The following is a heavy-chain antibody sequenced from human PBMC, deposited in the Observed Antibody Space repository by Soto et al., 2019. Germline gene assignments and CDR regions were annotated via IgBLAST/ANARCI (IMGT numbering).Heavy chain of an antibody. Sequence: SETLSLTCAVSGGSISSSNWWSWVRQPPGKGLEWIGEIYHSGSTNYNPSLKSRVTISVDKSKNQFSLKLISVTAADTAVYYCARRALNSSSWYGRAFDIWGQGTMVTVSS. D-gene: IGHD6-13*01. CDR1: GGSISSSNW. V-gene: IGHV4-4*02. J-gene: IGHJ3*02. CDR3: ARRALNSSSWYGRAFDI. CDR2: IYHSGST.